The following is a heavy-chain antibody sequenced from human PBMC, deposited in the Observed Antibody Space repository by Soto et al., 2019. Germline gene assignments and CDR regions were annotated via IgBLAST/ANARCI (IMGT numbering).Heavy chain of an antibody. CDR1: GVTFSSYA. CDR3: AKGPGMYSDFDC. Sequence: EVQMLESGGGLVQPGGSLRLYCAASGVTFSSYAMSWVRQAPGKGLEWVSAISGSDGSTFYADAVKGRFTISSDDSKNTLYLQMNSLRAEETAVYYCAKGPGMYSDFDCWGQGTLVTVSS. V-gene: IGHV3-23*01. CDR2: ISGSDGST. D-gene: IGHD2-8*01. J-gene: IGHJ4*02.